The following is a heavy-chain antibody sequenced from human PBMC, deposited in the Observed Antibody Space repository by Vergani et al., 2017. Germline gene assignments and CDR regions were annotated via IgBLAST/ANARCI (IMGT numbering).Heavy chain of an antibody. CDR3: ARDSNKSYNSSSVRYFDY. CDR1: GFTFSSYG. J-gene: IGHJ4*02. V-gene: IGHV3-33*01. D-gene: IGHD6-6*01. Sequence: QVQLVESGGGVVQPGRSLRLSCAASGFTFSSYGMHWVRQAPGKGLEWVAVIWYDGSNKYYADSVKGRFTISRDNSKNTLYLQMNSLRAEDTAVYYCARDSNKSYNSSSVRYFDYWGQGTLVTVSS. CDR2: IWYDGSNK.